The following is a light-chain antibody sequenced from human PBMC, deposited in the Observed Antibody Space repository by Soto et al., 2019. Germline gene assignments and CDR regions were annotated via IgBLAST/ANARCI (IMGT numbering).Light chain of an antibody. CDR3: QQRSSWPIT. CDR1: QSVRSH. J-gene: IGKJ5*01. V-gene: IGKV3-11*01. Sequence: EIVLTQSPATLSVSPGERVTLSCRASQSVRSHLAWYRQRPGQVPRLLIYDASSRATGIPDRFSGSGSGADFTLTISSLEPEDFAVYYCQQRSSWPITFGQGTRLEIK. CDR2: DAS.